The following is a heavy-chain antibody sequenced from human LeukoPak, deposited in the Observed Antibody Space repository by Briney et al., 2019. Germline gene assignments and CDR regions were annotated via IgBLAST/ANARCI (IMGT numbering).Heavy chain of an antibody. V-gene: IGHV1-24*01. CDR3: ATTGYSYGSLFDFDY. J-gene: IGHJ4*02. Sequence: ASVKVSCKVSGYTLTELSMHWVRQAPGKGLEWMGGFDPEDGETIYAQKFQGRVTMTEDTSTDTAYMELSSLRSEDTAVYYCATTGYSYGSLFDFDYWGQGTLVTVSS. CDR2: FDPEDGET. CDR1: GYTLTELS. D-gene: IGHD5-18*01.